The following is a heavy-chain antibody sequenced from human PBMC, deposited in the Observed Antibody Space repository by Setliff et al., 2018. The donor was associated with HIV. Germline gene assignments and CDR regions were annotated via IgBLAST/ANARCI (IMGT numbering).Heavy chain of an antibody. D-gene: IGHD3-22*01. CDR1: GYTLSELS. J-gene: IGHJ4*02. CDR3: ARDNYYDTSGAIGY. CDR2: IIPIFGTT. V-gene: IGHV1-69*13. Sequence: SVKVSCKVYGYTLSELSIHWVRQAPGKGLEWMGGIIPIFGTTNYAQRFQGRVSITADASTSTAYMELSSLRSEDTAMYFCARDNYYDTSGAIGYWGQGTMVTVSS.